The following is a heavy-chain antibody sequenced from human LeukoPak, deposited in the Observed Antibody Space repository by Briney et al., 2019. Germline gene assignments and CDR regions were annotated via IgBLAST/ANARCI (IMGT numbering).Heavy chain of an antibody. D-gene: IGHD6-19*01. J-gene: IGHJ4*02. CDR1: GGSISSGSYY. Sequence: SETLSLTCTVSGGSISSGSYYWSWIRQPAGKGLEWIGRIYTSGSTNYNPSLKSRVTKSVDTSKNQFSLKLSSVTAADTAVYYCARAGYSSGWYGFDYWGQGTLVTVSS. CDR3: ARAGYSSGWYGFDY. V-gene: IGHV4-61*02. CDR2: IYTSGST.